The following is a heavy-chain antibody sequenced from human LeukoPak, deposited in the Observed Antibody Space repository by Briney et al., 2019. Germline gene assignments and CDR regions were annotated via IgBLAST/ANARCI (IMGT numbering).Heavy chain of an antibody. CDR1: GFTFSSFA. Sequence: PGGSLRLSCAASGFTFSSFAMTWVRQAPGKGLEWVSGFDGNGPNTYYADSVKGRWTISRDNSRNTLYLEMNSLRPEDTAIYYCAKPRTTDLGWAQFDYWGQGSLVTVSS. V-gene: IGHV3-23*01. D-gene: IGHD1-14*01. CDR3: AKPRTTDLGWAQFDY. CDR2: FDGNGPNT. J-gene: IGHJ4*02.